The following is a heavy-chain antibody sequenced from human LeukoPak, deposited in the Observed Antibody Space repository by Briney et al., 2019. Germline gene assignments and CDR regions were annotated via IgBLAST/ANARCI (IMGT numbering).Heavy chain of an antibody. D-gene: IGHD6-19*01. CDR2: INHDSGFI. V-gene: IGHV3-21*01. CDR1: GFTFRNYA. Sequence: PGGSLRLSCAASGFTFRNYAMNWVRQAPGKGPEWVSSINHDSGFINYADSVKGRFTISRDNSKNSLYLQMTTLRAEDTAVYYCAKALRVGAVDNWYFDLWGRGTLVTVSS. CDR3: AKALRVGAVDNWYFDL. J-gene: IGHJ2*01.